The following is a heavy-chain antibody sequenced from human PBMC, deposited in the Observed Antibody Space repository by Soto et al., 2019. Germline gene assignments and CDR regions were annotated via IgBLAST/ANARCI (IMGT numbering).Heavy chain of an antibody. CDR3: AGGHQYGGNSDAFDI. CDR1: GGTFSTAS. Sequence: QVQLVQSGAEVKKPGSSVKVSCKVSGGTFSTASINWVRQAPGQRPEWMGNILPIFGTADYEQKFTNRVTITADKSTNTAYMVLRSLFAVDTCVYYCAGGHQYGGNSDAFDIWGQGTVVTVSS. V-gene: IGHV1-69*14. D-gene: IGHD4-17*01. CDR2: ILPIFGTA. J-gene: IGHJ3*02.